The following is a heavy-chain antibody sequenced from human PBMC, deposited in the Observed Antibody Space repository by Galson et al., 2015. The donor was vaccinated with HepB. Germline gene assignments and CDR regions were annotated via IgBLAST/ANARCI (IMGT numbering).Heavy chain of an antibody. J-gene: IGHJ6*02. CDR3: GKDPVRASYRPYGMDV. D-gene: IGHD5-18*01. V-gene: IGHV3-23*01. CDR1: GFTFNSYA. CDR2: ISGRGDNT. Sequence: SLRLSCAASGFTFNSYAMSWVRQAPEKGLEWVSSISGRGDNTYYADSVKGRFTISRDNSKKMVFLQMNNLRAEDTALYYCGKDPVRASYRPYGMDVWGQGTTVTVSS.